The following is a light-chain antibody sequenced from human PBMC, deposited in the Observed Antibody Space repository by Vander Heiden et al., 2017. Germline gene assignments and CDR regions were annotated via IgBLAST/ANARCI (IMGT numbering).Light chain of an antibody. CDR1: NMGSKS. J-gene: IGLJ2*01. CDR3: QVWDSSSHDVV. V-gene: IGLV3-21*02. Sequence: SYVLTQPPSSSVTPGQPARTTCVGANMGSKSVHWYQQRRGQAPVVVVDDDSGRPSGITDRISGYNSGNTATLTIRKVEAGDEDDYFCQVWDSSSHDVVFGGGTKLTVL. CDR2: DDS.